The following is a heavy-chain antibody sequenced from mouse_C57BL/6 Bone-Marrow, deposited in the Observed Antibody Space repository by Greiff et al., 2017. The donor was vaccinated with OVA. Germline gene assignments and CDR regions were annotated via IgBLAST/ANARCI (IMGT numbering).Heavy chain of an antibody. D-gene: IGHD2-2*01. Sequence: EVQVVESEGGLVQPGSSMKLSCTASGFTFSDYYMAWVRQVPEKGLEWVANINYDGSSTYYLDSLKSRFIISRDNAKNILYLQMSSLKSEDTATYYCAREGMVTTYFDVWGTGTTVTVSS. CDR2: INYDGSST. V-gene: IGHV5-16*01. CDR1: GFTFSDYY. CDR3: AREGMVTTYFDV. J-gene: IGHJ1*03.